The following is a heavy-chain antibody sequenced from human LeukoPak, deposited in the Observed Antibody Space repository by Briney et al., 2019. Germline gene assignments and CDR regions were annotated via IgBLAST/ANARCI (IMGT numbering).Heavy chain of an antibody. V-gene: IGHV3-9*01. CDR1: GFTFSSYW. D-gene: IGHD5-18*01. CDR2: ISWNSGSI. J-gene: IGHJ6*02. Sequence: GGSLRLSCAASGFTFSSYWMHWVRQAPGKGLEWVSGISWNSGSIGYADSVKGRFTISRDNAKNSLYLQMNSLRAEDTALYYCAKDMGYSYGYYYYYGMDVWGQGTTVTVSS. CDR3: AKDMGYSYGYYYYYGMDV.